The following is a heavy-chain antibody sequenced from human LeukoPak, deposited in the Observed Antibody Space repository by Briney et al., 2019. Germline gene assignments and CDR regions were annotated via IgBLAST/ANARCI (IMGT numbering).Heavy chain of an antibody. D-gene: IGHD3-22*01. J-gene: IGHJ4*02. CDR2: IYPPDSDT. CDR1: GHSFANYW. CDR3: ARAHYYDRSGYYYVLYYFDY. Sequence: GESLKISCAASGHSFANYWIAWVRQMPGKGLEWMGIIYPPDSDTRYSPSFQGQVTISVDKSINTAYLQWISLKASDTAMYYCARAHYYDRSGYYYVLYYFDYWGQGTLVTVSS. V-gene: IGHV5-51*01.